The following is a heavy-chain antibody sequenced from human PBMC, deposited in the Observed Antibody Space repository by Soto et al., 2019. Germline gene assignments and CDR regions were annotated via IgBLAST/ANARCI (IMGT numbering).Heavy chain of an antibody. CDR1: GYIFTAYS. CDR2: VNPSGGST. CDR3: AREENCSDGICYSEYFQR. J-gene: IGHJ1*01. D-gene: IGHD2-15*01. V-gene: IGHV1-46*01. Sequence: QVQLVQSGAEVKKPGASVKVSCKASGYIFTAYSMHWVRQAPGQGLEWMGVVNPSGGSTNYAQKFQGLITMTMDTSTSTVYMDLSSLTSEDTAVYYCAREENCSDGICYSEYFQRWGQGTLVTVSS.